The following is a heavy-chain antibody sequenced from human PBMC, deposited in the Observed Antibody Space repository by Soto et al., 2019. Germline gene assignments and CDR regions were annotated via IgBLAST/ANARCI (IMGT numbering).Heavy chain of an antibody. CDR3: AKARCSSTTCYVPDY. Sequence: GGSLRLSCAASGFTFSSYTMSWVRQAPGKGLEWVSVISGSGGSPYYADSVQGRFTISRDNPKNTLYLQMNSLRAEDTAIYYIAKARCSSTTCYVPDYWGQGTLVTVSS. CDR1: GFTFSSYT. CDR2: ISGSGGSP. V-gene: IGHV3-23*01. D-gene: IGHD2-2*01. J-gene: IGHJ4*02.